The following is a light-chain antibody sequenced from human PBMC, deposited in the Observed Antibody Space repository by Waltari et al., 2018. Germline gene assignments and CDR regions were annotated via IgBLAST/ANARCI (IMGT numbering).Light chain of an antibody. CDR2: WAS. V-gene: IGKV4-1*01. CDR1: QSVLYSSNNKNY. CDR3: QQYYSTPRT. Sequence: DIVMTQSPDSMAVSLGERATINCKSSQSVLYSSNNKNYVAWYQQKPGQPPKLLIYWASTRESGVPDRFSGSGSGTEFTLTISSLQAEDVAVYYCQQYYSTPRTFGQGTKVEIK. J-gene: IGKJ1*01.